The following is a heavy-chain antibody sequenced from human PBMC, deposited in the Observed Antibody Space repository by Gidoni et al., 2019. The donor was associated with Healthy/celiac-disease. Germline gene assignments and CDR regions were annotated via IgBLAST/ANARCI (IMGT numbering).Heavy chain of an antibody. CDR3: AKDGDYGDSSSFYWYFDL. CDR2: ISGSGGST. J-gene: IGHJ2*01. D-gene: IGHD4-17*01. CDR1: GFTFSSYA. V-gene: IGHV3-23*01. Sequence: EVQLLESGGGLVQPGGSLRLSCAASGFTFSSYAMSWVRPAPGKGLEWVSAISGSGGSTYYADSVKGRFTISRDNSKNTLYLQMNSLRAEDTAVYYCAKDGDYGDSSSFYWYFDLWGRGTLVTVSS.